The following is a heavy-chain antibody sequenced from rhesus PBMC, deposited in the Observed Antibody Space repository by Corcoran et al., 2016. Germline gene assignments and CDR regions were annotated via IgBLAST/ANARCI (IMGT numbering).Heavy chain of an antibody. V-gene: IGHV3-54*02. CDR2: ISFDGNKK. CDR3: ARGDAFDF. Sequence: EVQLVESGGGLVQPGGSLRLSCAASGFTFSSYGMHWVGQAPGKGLEWVAGISFDGNKKYYADAVQDRFTISRVTSKNMLYLQMTNLKLADTAVYYCARGDAFDFWGQGLRVTVS. CDR1: GFTFSSYG. J-gene: IGHJ3*01.